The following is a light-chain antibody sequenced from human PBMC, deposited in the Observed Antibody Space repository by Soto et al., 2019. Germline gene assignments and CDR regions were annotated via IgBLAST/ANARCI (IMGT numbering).Light chain of an antibody. CDR3: SSYPTSSTPHYV. J-gene: IGLJ1*01. CDR2: DVS. CDR1: SSDVGGYNS. V-gene: IGLV2-14*03. Sequence: QSALTQPASVSGSPGQSITISCTGTSSDVGGYNSVSWYQHHPGKAPKLMIFDVSDRPSGVSSRFSGSKSGNTASLTISGLQAEDEADYYCSSYPTSSTPHYVFGPGTKVTVL.